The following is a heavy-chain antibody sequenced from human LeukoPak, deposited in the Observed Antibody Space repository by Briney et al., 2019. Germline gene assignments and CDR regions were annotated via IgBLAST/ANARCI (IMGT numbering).Heavy chain of an antibody. Sequence: ASVKVSCKASGYTFTSYGISWVRQAPGQGLEWMGWISAYNGNTNYAQKFQGRVTITADESTSTAYMELSSLRSEDTAVYYCARGQGIQPTDAFDIWGQGTMVTVSS. CDR2: ISAYNGNT. CDR3: ARGQGIQPTDAFDI. V-gene: IGHV1-18*01. D-gene: IGHD5-18*01. J-gene: IGHJ3*02. CDR1: GYTFTSYG.